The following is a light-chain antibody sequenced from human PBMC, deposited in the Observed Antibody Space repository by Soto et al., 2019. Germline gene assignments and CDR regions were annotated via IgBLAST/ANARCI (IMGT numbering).Light chain of an antibody. CDR2: DAS. Sequence: EIVLTQSPGTLSLSPGERATLSCRASQSVSSTYLAWYRQKPGQAPRLLIYDASSRSTGIPDRFSGSGSGTDFTLTISSLQPEDFATYYCQQFNNYLITFGQGTRLEIK. V-gene: IGKV3D-20*02. CDR3: QQFNNYLIT. J-gene: IGKJ5*01. CDR1: QSVSSTY.